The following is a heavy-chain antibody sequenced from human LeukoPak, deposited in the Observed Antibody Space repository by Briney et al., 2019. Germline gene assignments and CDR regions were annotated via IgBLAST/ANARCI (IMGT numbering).Heavy chain of an antibody. D-gene: IGHD6-13*01. V-gene: IGHV1-18*01. CDR2: ISAYNGNT. CDR1: GYTFTSYG. J-gene: IGHJ3*02. CDR3: ASSSSSWYSAFDI. Sequence: APVKVSCKASGYTFTSYGISWVRQAPGQGLEWMGWISAYNGNTNYAQKLQGRVTMTTDTSTSTAYMELRSLRSDDTAVYYCASSSSSWYSAFDIWGQGTMVTVSS.